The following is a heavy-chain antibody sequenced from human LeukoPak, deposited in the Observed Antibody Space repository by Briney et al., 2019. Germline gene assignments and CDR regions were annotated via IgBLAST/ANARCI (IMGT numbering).Heavy chain of an antibody. CDR3: ASTTIPFDY. J-gene: IGHJ4*02. CDR1: GGPISSSSYY. CDR2: IYYSGST. V-gene: IGHV4-39*01. Sequence: SETLSLTCTVSGGPISSSSYYWGWIRQPPGKGLEWIGSIYYSGSTYYNPSLKSRVTISVDTSKNQFSLKLSSVTAADTTVYYCASTTIPFDYWGQGTLVTVSS. D-gene: IGHD5-12*01.